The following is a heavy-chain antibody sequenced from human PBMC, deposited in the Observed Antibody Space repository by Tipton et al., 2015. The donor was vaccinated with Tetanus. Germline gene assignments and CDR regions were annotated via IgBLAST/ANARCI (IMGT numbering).Heavy chain of an antibody. V-gene: IGHV1-18*01. CDR2: NGGHNGDT. CDR3: ARLVKQWLIPEDY. CDR1: GGTFTNYA. Sequence: QVQLVQSGAEMKKPGSSVKVSCKASGGTFTNYALSWVRQAPGQGLEWLGWNGGHNGDTNYAQKFQGRVTMATDTSANTAYMELRSLRSDDTAVYFCARLVKQWLIPEDYWGQGTLVTVSS. D-gene: IGHD6-19*01. J-gene: IGHJ4*02.